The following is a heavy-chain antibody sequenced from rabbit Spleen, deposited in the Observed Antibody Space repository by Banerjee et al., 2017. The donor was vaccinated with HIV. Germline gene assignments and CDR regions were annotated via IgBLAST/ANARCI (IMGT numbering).Heavy chain of an antibody. V-gene: IGHV1S7*01. J-gene: IGHJ4*01. D-gene: IGHD1-1*01. CDR2: IDLVFGGT. Sequence: QLEESGGDLVKPGASLTLTCIASGVSFSASSYMCWVRQAPGKGLEWIGYIDLVFGGTYYATWVNGRFTISSHNAQNTLYLQLNSLTAADTATYFCVRGASSSGYYSLWGPGTLVTVS. CDR1: GVSFSASSY. CDR3: VRGASSSGYYSL.